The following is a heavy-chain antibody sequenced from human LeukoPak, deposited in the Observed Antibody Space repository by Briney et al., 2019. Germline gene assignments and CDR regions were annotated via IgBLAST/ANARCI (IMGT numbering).Heavy chain of an antibody. D-gene: IGHD3-3*01. Sequence: PSETLSLTCTVSGGSISSGSYYWSWIRQPAGKGLEWIGRIYTSGSTNYNPSLKSRVTISVDTSKNQFSLKLSSVTAADTAVYYCARRYASGYYTDWFDPWGQGTLVTVSS. V-gene: IGHV4-61*02. CDR1: GGSISSGSYY. CDR3: ARRYASGYYTDWFDP. CDR2: IYTSGST. J-gene: IGHJ5*02.